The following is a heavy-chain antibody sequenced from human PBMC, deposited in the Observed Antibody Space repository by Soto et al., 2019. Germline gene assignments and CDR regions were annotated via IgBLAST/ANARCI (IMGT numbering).Heavy chain of an antibody. Sequence: GASVKVSCKASGGTFSSYTISWVRQAPGQGLEWMGRIIPILGIANYAQKFQGRVTITADKSTSTAYMALSSLRSEDRALYYCGRGVFFCSSTSCYAGVYYYYVMDVWAKGTTVTVSP. CDR1: GGTFSSYT. J-gene: IGHJ6*04. CDR2: IIPILGIA. CDR3: GRGVFFCSSTSCYAGVYYYYVMDV. D-gene: IGHD2-2*01. V-gene: IGHV1-69*02.